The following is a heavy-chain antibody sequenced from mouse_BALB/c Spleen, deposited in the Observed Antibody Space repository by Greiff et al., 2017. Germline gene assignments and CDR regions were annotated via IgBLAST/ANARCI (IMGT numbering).Heavy chain of an antibody. J-gene: IGHJ4*01. CDR2: INPGSSTI. V-gene: IGHV4-2*02. CDR1: GFDFSRYW. Sequence: DVKLQESGGGLVQPGGSLNLSCAASGFDFSRYWMSWARQAPGKGQEWIGEINPGSSTINYTPSLKDKFIISRDNAKNTLYLQMSKVRSEDTALYYCARLGPYYAMDYWGQGTSVTVSS. CDR3: ARLGPYYAMDY.